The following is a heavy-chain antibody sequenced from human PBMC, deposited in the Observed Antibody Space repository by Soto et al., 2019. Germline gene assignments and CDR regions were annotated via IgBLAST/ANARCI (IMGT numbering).Heavy chain of an antibody. D-gene: IGHD3-3*01. CDR2: INGGSTT. V-gene: IGHV3-23*01. Sequence: EAQLLESGGGLVQPGGSLRLSCAASGFTFSSYAMSWVRQAPGKGLEWVTAINGGSTTYYADSVKGRFTMSRDNSENTLYLQMISLRAEHTAVYYWAKDKDWSGVYGMDVWGQGTTVTAS. CDR1: GFTFSSYA. J-gene: IGHJ6*02. CDR3: AKDKDWSGVYGMDV.